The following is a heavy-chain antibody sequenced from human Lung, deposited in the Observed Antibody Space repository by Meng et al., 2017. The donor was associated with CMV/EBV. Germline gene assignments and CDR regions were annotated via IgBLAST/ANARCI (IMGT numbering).Heavy chain of an antibody. CDR1: GFTFSSYA. CDR2: ISSNGGST. D-gene: IGHD2-2*02. V-gene: IGHV3-64*02. J-gene: IGHJ6*02. CDR3: ASSNQLGGTSCYIPPPAAYYYYYYGMDV. Sequence: GGSLRLSCAASGFTFSSYAMHWVRQAPGKGLEYVSAISSNGGSTYYADSVKGRFTISRDNSKNTLYLQMGSLRAEDMAVYYCASSNQLGGTSCYIPPPAAYYYYYYGMDVWGQGXTVTVSS.